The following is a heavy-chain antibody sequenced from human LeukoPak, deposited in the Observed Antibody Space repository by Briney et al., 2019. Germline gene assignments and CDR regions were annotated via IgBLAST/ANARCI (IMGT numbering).Heavy chain of an antibody. CDR3: ANEGAIWFGEFLNDY. J-gene: IGHJ4*02. Sequence: GGSLRLSCATSGFTFSSYAMSWVRQAPGKGLEWVSAISGSGGSTYYADSVKGRFTISRDNSKNTLYLQMNSLRAEDTAVYYCANEGAIWFGEFLNDYWRQGTLVTVSS. D-gene: IGHD3-10*01. CDR2: ISGSGGST. V-gene: IGHV3-23*01. CDR1: GFTFSSYA.